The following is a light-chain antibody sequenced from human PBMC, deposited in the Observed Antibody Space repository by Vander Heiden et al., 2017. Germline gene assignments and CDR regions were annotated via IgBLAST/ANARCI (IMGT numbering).Light chain of an antibody. J-gene: IGLJ2*01. Sequence: SYLLTQPPSVSGAPGPTARITCGGNNIGSKSVHWYQQKPGQAPVLVVYEDSDRPSGIPERFSGSNSGNTATLTTSRVEAGDEADYYCQVWDSSSDHVVFGGGTKLTVL. V-gene: IGLV3-21*02. CDR1: NIGSKS. CDR2: EDS. CDR3: QVWDSSSDHVV.